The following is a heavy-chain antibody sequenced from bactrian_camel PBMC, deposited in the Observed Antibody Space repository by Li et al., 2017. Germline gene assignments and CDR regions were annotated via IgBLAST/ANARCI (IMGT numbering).Heavy chain of an antibody. Sequence: DVQLVESGGGSVQPGGSLRLSCAVSGFTFSSYAMHWVRQATGKGLEWISAIDGADGGGGNTYYAESVKGRFTISRDDAKSALYLQLNSLKPEDTAMYYCAADPRCSGGLQAWQYRYRGQGTQVTVS. V-gene: IGHV3S31*01. CDR3: AADPRCSGGLQAWQYRY. CDR1: GFTFSSYA. J-gene: IGHJ4*01. CDR2: IDGADGGGGNT. D-gene: IGHD2*01.